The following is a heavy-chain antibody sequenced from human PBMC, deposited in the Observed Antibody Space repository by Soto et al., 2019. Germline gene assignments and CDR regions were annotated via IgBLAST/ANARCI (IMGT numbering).Heavy chain of an antibody. V-gene: IGHV4-30-2*01. CDR2: IYHSGST. Sequence: QLQLQESGSGLVKPSQTLSLTCAVSGGSISSGGYSWSWNRQPPGKGLEWIGYIYHSGSTYYNPSRPSRVTRARDRAKNQFSLKLSSVTAADTAVYYCARGSETGWFDPWGQGTLVTVSS. CDR3: ARGSETGWFDP. J-gene: IGHJ5*02. D-gene: IGHD3-10*01. CDR1: GGSISSGGYS.